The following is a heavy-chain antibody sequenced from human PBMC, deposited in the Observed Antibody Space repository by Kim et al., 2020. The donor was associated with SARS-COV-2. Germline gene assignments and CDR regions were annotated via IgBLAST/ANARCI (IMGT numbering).Heavy chain of an antibody. V-gene: IGHV3-21*01. CDR3: ARWGPVAPYDY. Sequence: IYYADSVKGRFTISRDNAKNSLYLQMNSLRAEDTAVYYCARWGPVAPYDYWGQGTLVTVSS. J-gene: IGHJ4*02. CDR2: I. D-gene: IGHD2-15*01.